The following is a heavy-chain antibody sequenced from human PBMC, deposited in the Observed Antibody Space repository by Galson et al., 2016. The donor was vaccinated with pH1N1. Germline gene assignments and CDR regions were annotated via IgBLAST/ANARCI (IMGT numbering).Heavy chain of an antibody. Sequence: QSGAEVKQSGESLQISCKSSGYDFSIFWIGWVRQVPGKGLEWMGIIYPGDSDTRYSPSFQGLVTISVDKSISTAYLQWSSLKASDTAMYFCARGSPFGIFFGMDVWGQGTTVTVAS. CDR3: ARGSPFGIFFGMDV. J-gene: IGHJ6*02. D-gene: IGHD3-16*01. V-gene: IGHV5-51*03. CDR2: IYPGDSDT. CDR1: GYDFSIFW.